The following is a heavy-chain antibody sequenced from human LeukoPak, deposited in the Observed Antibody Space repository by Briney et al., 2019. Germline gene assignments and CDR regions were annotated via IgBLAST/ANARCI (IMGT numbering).Heavy chain of an antibody. CDR2: ICYSGST. V-gene: IGHV4-31*03. CDR3: ARDSSDYYDSSGYYPGAFDI. CDR1: GGSISSGGYY. J-gene: IGHJ3*02. D-gene: IGHD3-22*01. Sequence: PSQTLSLTCTVSGGSISSGGYYWSWIRQHPGKGLEWIGYICYSGSTYYNPSLKSRVTISVDTSKNQFSLKLSSVTAADTAVYYCARDSSDYYDSSGYYPGAFDIWGQGTMVTVSS.